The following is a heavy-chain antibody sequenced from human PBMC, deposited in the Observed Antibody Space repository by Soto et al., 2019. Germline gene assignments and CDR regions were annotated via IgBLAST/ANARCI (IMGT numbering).Heavy chain of an antibody. J-gene: IGHJ4*02. D-gene: IGHD1-1*01. V-gene: IGHV4-59*01. Sequence: SETLSLTCTVSAGSISNYYWNWIRQPPEKGLEWIGFIHHSGNSMSNPSLRSRLTMSVDTTEGQISLNLRAVTAADTAVYYCAKWNEMKRSFDDWGQGILDTVSS. CDR1: AGSISNYY. CDR2: IHHSGNS. CDR3: AKWNEMKRSFDD.